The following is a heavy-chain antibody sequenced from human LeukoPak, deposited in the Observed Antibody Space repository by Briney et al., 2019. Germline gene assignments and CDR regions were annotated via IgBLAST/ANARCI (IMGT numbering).Heavy chain of an antibody. V-gene: IGHV1-46*01. CDR1: GCTFTSYY. CDR2: INPSGGST. J-gene: IGHJ4*02. Sequence: ASVKVSCKASGCTFTSYYMHWVRQAPGQGLEWMGIINPSGGSTSYAQKFQGRVTMTRDTSTSTVYMELNSLRSEDTAVYYSAREKVDGDYVPYYFDYWGQGTLVTVSS. D-gene: IGHD4-17*01. CDR3: AREKVDGDYVPYYFDY.